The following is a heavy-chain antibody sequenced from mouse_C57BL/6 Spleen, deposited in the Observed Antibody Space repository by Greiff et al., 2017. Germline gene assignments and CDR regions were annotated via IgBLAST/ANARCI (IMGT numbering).Heavy chain of an antibody. CDR1: GYTFTDYY. Sequence: VQLHQSGPVLVKPGASVKMSCKASGYTFTDYYMNWVKQSHGKSLEWIGVINPYNGGTSYNQKFKGKATLTVDKSSSTAYMELNSLTSEDSAVYYCARENYGSTYAMDYWGQGTSVTVSS. CDR2: INPYNGGT. CDR3: ARENYGSTYAMDY. V-gene: IGHV1-19*01. D-gene: IGHD1-1*01. J-gene: IGHJ4*01.